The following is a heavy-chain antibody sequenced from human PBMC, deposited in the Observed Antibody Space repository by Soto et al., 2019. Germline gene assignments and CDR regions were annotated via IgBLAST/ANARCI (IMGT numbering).Heavy chain of an antibody. CDR1: GFTVSSNY. CDR3: ARDSFGFYYDSSGFD. V-gene: IGHV3-53*01. CDR2: IYSGGST. J-gene: IGHJ4*02. D-gene: IGHD3-22*01. Sequence: VGSLRLSCAASGFTVSSNYMSWVRQAPGKGLEWVSVIYSGGSTYYADSVKGRFTISRDNSKNTLYLQMNSLRAEDTAVYYCARDSFGFYYDSSGFDWGQGTLVTVSS.